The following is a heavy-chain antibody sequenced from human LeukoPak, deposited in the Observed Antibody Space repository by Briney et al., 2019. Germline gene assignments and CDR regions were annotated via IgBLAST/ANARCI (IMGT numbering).Heavy chain of an antibody. CDR1: GYTFTGYY. CDR3: ARDTWDSSGYYSD. CDR2: INPNSGGT. J-gene: IGHJ4*02. Sequence: RASVKVSCKASGYTFTGYYMHWVRQAPGQGLEWMGWINPNSGGTNYAQKFQGRVTMTRDTSISTAYMELSRLRSDDTAVYYCARDTWDSSGYYSDWGQGTLVTVSS. D-gene: IGHD3-22*01. V-gene: IGHV1-2*02.